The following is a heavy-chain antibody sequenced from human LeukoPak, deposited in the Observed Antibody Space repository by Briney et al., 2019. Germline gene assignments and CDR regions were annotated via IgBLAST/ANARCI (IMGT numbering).Heavy chain of an antibody. CDR1: GFTFSNYW. Sequence: GGSLRLPCAASGFTFSNYWMSWVRQDPGKGLEWVANINQDGSDKYYVDSVKGRFTISRGNAKNSLYLQMNSLRAEDTAVYYCARDGYCSTTNCPRRGAYWGQGTLVTVPS. V-gene: IGHV3-7*01. CDR3: ARDGYCSTTNCPRRGAY. J-gene: IGHJ4*02. CDR2: INQDGSDK. D-gene: IGHD2-2*01.